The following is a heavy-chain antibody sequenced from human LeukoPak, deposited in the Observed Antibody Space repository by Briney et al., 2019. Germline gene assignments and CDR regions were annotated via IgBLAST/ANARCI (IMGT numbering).Heavy chain of an antibody. CDR3: VRDISGYYFDY. J-gene: IGHJ4*02. D-gene: IGHD3-22*01. V-gene: IGHV3-11*05. CDR1: GFTFGDYA. Sequence: GGSLRLSCTASGFTFGDYAMSWFRQAPGKGLEWVSYISGSSIYTRYADSVKGRFTISRDNAKNSLYLQMNSLRAEDTALYYCVRDISGYYFDYWGQGTLVTVSS. CDR2: ISGSSIYT.